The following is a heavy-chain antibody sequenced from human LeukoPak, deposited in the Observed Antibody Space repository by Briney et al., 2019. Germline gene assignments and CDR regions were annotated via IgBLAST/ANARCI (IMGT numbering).Heavy chain of an antibody. CDR1: GYTFTSYG. V-gene: IGHV1-18*01. Sequence: ASVKVSCTASGYTFTSYGISWVRQAPGQGLEWMGWISAYNGNTNYAQKLQGRVTMTTDTSTSTAYMELRSLRSDDTAVYYCARNFPSGIVGATSVDYWGQGTLVTVSS. CDR2: ISAYNGNT. J-gene: IGHJ4*02. CDR3: ARNFPSGIVGATSVDY. D-gene: IGHD1-26*01.